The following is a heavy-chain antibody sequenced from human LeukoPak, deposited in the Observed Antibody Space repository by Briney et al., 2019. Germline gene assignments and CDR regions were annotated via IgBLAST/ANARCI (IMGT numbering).Heavy chain of an antibody. CDR3: ARHFYGSWSNWFDP. D-gene: IGHD6-13*01. J-gene: IGHJ5*02. V-gene: IGHV4-39*01. CDR2: IYYSGST. Sequence: SETLSLTCTVSGGSISSSSYYWGWIRQPPGKGLEWIGSIYYSGSTYYNPSLKSRVTISVDTPKNQFSLKLSSVTAADTAVYYCARHFYGSWSNWFDPWGQGTLVTVSS. CDR1: GGSISSSSYY.